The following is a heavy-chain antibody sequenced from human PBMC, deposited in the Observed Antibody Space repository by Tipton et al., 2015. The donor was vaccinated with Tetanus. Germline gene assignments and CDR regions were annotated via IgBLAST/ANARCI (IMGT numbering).Heavy chain of an antibody. CDR2: IYYTGNT. CDR1: GGSISSGGYY. CDR3: ARRGGGSTFDH. J-gene: IGHJ4*02. V-gene: IGHV4-31*03. D-gene: IGHD1-26*01. Sequence: TLSLTCSVSGGSISSGGYYWSWLRQHPGKGLEWLGDIYYTGNTHYNPSLKSRLTISLDTSKNQFSLRLSSLSAAVTAVYFCARRGGGSTFDHWGQGTLVIVSA.